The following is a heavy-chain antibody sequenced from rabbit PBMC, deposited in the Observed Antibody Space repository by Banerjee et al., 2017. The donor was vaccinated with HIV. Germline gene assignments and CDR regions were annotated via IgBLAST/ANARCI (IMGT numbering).Heavy chain of an antibody. Sequence: QEQLQESGGGLVKPEGSLTLTCTASGFSFSNKYVMCWVRQAPGKGLEWIGCIYAGDSRTWYANWAKGRFTISKTSSTTVTLQMTSLTAADTATYFCARDVRDTILNTDLWGPGTLVTVS. D-gene: IGHD2-1*01. J-gene: IGHJ4*01. CDR2: IYAGDSRT. CDR3: ARDVRDTILNTDL. CDR1: GFSFSNKYV. V-gene: IGHV1S45*01.